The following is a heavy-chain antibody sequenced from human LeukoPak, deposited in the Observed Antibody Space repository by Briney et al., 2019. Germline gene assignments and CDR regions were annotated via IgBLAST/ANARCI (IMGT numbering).Heavy chain of an antibody. CDR3: ARLLDNDNSGAPDTFDI. J-gene: IGHJ3*02. CDR2: VSDTGRT. V-gene: IGHV4-59*01. CDR1: SVSISPNY. Sequence: SETLSLTCSVSSVSISPNYWSWLRQSPGKGLEWIAYVSDTGRTRYNPSLQSRLTISLDTSNNHLSLQLSSVTAADTALYYCARLLDNDNSGAPDTFDIWGQGTMVTVSS. D-gene: IGHD3-22*01.